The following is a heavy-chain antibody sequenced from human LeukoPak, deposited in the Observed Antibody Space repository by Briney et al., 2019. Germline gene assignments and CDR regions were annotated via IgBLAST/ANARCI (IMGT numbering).Heavy chain of an antibody. V-gene: IGHV4-59*08. CDR3: ARHNSGWSLGHPNWFDP. D-gene: IGHD6-19*01. CDR1: GGSISSYY. CDR2: IYYSGST. J-gene: IGHJ5*02. Sequence: KPSETLSLTCTVSGGSISSYYWSWIRQPPGKGLEWIGYIYYSGSTNYNPSLKSRVTISVDTSKNQFSLKLSSVTAADTAVYFCARHNSGWSLGHPNWFDPWGQGTLVTVSS.